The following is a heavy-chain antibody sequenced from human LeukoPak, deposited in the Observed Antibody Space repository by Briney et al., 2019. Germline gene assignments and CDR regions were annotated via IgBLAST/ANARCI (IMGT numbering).Heavy chain of an antibody. CDR3: AKANRPIVGAFSPFDY. D-gene: IGHD1-26*01. CDR2: ISGSDGTT. V-gene: IGHV3-23*01. Sequence: AGGSLRLSCAASGFTFSSYAMSWVRQAPGKGLEWVSAISGSDGTTYYADSVKGRFTISRDNSKNTVYLQMDSLRAEDTAVYYCAKANRPIVGAFSPFDYWGQGTLVTVSS. CDR1: GFTFSSYA. J-gene: IGHJ4*02.